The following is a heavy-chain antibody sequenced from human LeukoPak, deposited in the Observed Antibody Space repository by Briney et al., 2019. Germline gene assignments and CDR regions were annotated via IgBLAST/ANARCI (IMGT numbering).Heavy chain of an antibody. CDR1: GGSIRNYY. V-gene: IGHV4-59*01. Sequence: SSETLSLTCTVSGGSIRNYYWSWIRQPPGKGLEWIGYIYYSGSTNCNPSLKSRVTISVDTSKNQFSLKLSSVTAADTAVYYCARVPLLWFGELLPWFDPWGQGTLVTVSS. J-gene: IGHJ5*02. CDR2: IYYSGST. CDR3: ARVPLLWFGELLPWFDP. D-gene: IGHD3-10*01.